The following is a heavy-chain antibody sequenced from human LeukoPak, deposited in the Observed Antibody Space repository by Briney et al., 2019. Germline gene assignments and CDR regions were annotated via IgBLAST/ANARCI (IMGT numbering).Heavy chain of an antibody. CDR2: FSESSGSA. CDR3: ARDPSRSWWGYFDY. CDR1: GFTLSSHA. V-gene: IGHV3-23*01. J-gene: IGHJ4*02. D-gene: IGHD6-13*01. Sequence: GGSLRLSCAASGFTLSSHAMSWVRQAPGKGLEWISTFSESSGSAHYADSVKGRFTISRDISKNTLYLQMNSLRAEDTAVYYCARDPSRSWWGYFDYWGQGALITVSS.